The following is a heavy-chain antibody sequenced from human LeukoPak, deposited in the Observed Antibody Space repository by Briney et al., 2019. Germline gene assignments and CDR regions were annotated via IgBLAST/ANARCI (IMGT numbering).Heavy chain of an antibody. CDR1: GDSVSSNSAA. CDR3: ARDREYYYDSSGYNWFDP. CDR2: THYRSKWYN. V-gene: IGHV6-1*01. J-gene: IGHJ5*02. D-gene: IGHD3-22*01. Sequence: SQTLSLTCAISGDSVSSNSAAWNWIRQSPSRGLEWLGRTHYRSKWYNDYAVSVKSRITINPDTSKNQFSLQLNSVTPEDTAVYYCARDREYYYDSSGYNWFDPWGQGTLVTVSS.